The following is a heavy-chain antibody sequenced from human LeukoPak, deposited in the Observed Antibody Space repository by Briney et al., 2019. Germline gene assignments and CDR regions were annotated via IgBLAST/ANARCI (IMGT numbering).Heavy chain of an antibody. D-gene: IGHD1-26*01. Sequence: SVKVSCKASGFTFTSSAMQWVRQARGQRLEWIGWIVVGSGNTNYAQKFQERVTITRDMSTSTAYMEPSSLRSEDTAVYYCAAGLYSGTSETNWFDPWGQGTLVTVSS. V-gene: IGHV1-58*02. J-gene: IGHJ5*02. CDR1: GFTFTSSA. CDR2: IVVGSGNT. CDR3: AAGLYSGTSETNWFDP.